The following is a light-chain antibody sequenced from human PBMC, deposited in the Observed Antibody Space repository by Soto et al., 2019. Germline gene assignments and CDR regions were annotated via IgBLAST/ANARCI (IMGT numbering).Light chain of an antibody. CDR1: ESVNNN. Sequence: EIVMTQSPATLSVSPGERATVSCRASESVNNNLAWYQHKPGQAPGLLIYFASTRATGIPARFSGSGSATEFSLTITSLQPEDFAVYYCQQYNNWPLTFGGGTKVET. V-gene: IGKV3-15*01. J-gene: IGKJ4*01. CDR3: QQYNNWPLT. CDR2: FAS.